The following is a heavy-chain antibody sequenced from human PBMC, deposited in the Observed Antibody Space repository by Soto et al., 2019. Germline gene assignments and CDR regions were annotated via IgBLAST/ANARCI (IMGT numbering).Heavy chain of an antibody. D-gene: IGHD6-13*01. CDR1: GASVSAYY. Sequence: SETLSLTCTVSGASVSAYYWSWIRQPAGKGLEWIGRVNSSGSTNYNPSLKSRVTMSVDTSKNQLSLMLRSVTAADTAVFYCARGGSWYPGYYYGMDVWGQGTTVTV. CDR3: ARGGSWYPGYYYGMDV. CDR2: VNSSGST. V-gene: IGHV4-4*07. J-gene: IGHJ6*02.